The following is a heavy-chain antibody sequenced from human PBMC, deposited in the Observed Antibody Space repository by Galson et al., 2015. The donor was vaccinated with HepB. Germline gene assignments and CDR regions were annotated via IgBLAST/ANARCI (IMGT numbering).Heavy chain of an antibody. V-gene: IGHV3-33*08. Sequence: SLRLSCAASGSTFSSYGMHWVRQAPGKGLEWVAVIWYDGSNKYYADSVKGRFTISRDNSKNTLYLQMNSLRAEDTAVYYCARESSGWYYFDYWGQGTLVTVSS. CDR2: IWYDGSNK. D-gene: IGHD6-19*01. CDR1: GSTFSSYG. J-gene: IGHJ4*02. CDR3: ARESSGWYYFDY.